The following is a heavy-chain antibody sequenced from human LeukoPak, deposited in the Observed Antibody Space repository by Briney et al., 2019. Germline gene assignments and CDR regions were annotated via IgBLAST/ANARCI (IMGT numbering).Heavy chain of an antibody. CDR3: ARDFSVAGPTTFDY. CDR1: GFTFSSYW. J-gene: IGHJ4*02. D-gene: IGHD6-19*01. CDR2: INTAGSST. Sequence: SGGSLRLSRAASGFTFSSYWMHWVRHAPGKGLVWVSRINTAGSSTIYADSVKGRFTISRDNSENTLYLQMNSLRAEDTAVYYCARDFSVAGPTTFDYWGQGTLVTVSS. V-gene: IGHV3-74*01.